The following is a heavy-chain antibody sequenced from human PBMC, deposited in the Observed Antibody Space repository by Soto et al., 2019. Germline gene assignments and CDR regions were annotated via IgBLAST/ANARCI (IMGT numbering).Heavy chain of an antibody. CDR3: AREYTYGSNFFDC. V-gene: IGHV4-31*03. J-gene: IGHJ4*02. CDR1: GGSLSSASYY. Sequence: SVTMSLTCPVSGGSLSSASYYWSWLRPHPGKGLEWIGYISHSGSTYYTPSLKSRVIISADTSKNQFSLNLTSVTAADTAVYYCAREYTYGSNFFDCWGQGALVTVSS. D-gene: IGHD5-18*01. CDR2: ISHSGST.